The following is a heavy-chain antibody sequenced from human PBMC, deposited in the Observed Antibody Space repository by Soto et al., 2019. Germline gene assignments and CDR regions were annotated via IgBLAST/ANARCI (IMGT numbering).Heavy chain of an antibody. CDR3: TTLLLWFGEPGY. D-gene: IGHD3-10*01. Sequence: GGSLRLSCAASGFTFSSYAMSWVRQAPGKGLEWVSGISGNGGSTYYADSVKGRFTISRDNSKNTMYLQMNSLKTEDTAVYYCTTLLLWFGEPGYWGQGTLVTVSS. CDR1: GFTFSSYA. CDR2: ISGNGGST. J-gene: IGHJ4*02. V-gene: IGHV3-23*01.